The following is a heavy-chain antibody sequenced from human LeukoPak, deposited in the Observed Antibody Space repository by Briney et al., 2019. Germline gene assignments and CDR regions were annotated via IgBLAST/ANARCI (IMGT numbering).Heavy chain of an antibody. CDR1: GGSISSSSYY. Sequence: SETLSLTCTVSGGSISSSSYYWGWIRQSPGKGLEWIGNIYYDGSTHYNPSLKSRVTISVDTSKNQFSLKLSSVTAADTAVYYCARAVVVIHYFDYWGQGTLVTVSS. D-gene: IGHD3-22*01. CDR2: IYYDGST. V-gene: IGHV4-39*07. J-gene: IGHJ4*02. CDR3: ARAVVVIHYFDY.